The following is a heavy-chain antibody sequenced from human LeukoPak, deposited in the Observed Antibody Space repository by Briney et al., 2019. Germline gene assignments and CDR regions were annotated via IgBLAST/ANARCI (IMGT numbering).Heavy chain of an antibody. J-gene: IGHJ4*02. CDR1: GFTFSSYS. CDR2: ISSSSSYI. D-gene: IGHD1-26*01. CDR3: ARVMRSGSPFDY. V-gene: IGHV3-21*04. Sequence: GGSLRLSCAASGFTFSSYSMNWVRQAPGKGLEWVSSISSSSSYIYYADSVKGRFTISRDNAKNSLYLQMNGLRAEDTAVYYCARVMRSGSPFDYWGQGTLVTVSS.